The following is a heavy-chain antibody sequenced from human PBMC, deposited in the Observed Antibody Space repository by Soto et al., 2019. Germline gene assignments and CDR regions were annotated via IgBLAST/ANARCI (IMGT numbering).Heavy chain of an antibody. CDR1: GGSIRSDY. Sequence: EPLSLTCTVSGGSIRSDYWNWVRQTPGKGLEWIGYISHSGNTNYNPSLKSRVTISVDTSKNQFSLKMTSLTSADTAVYYCATGRGGPFNWFDPWGRGTLVTVSS. CDR3: ATGRGGPFNWFDP. V-gene: IGHV4-59*01. J-gene: IGHJ5*02. CDR2: ISHSGNT.